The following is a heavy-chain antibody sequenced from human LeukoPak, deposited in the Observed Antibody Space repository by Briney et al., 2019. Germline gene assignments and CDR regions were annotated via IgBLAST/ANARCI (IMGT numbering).Heavy chain of an antibody. Sequence: SETLSLTCTVSGGSISSYYWSWIRQPPGKGLEWIGYIYYSGSTNYNPSLKSRVTISVDTSKNQFSLKLSSVTAADTAVYYCARDFGGSYFDYWGQGTLVTVSS. J-gene: IGHJ4*02. D-gene: IGHD3-3*01. CDR2: IYYSGST. CDR1: GGSISSYY. CDR3: ARDFGGSYFDY. V-gene: IGHV4-59*12.